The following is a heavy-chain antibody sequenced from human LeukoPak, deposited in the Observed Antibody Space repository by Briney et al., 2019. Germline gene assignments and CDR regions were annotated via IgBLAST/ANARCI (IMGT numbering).Heavy chain of an antibody. CDR1: GGTFSGYA. CDR3: ARGSGDSSGRGDY. J-gene: IGHJ4*02. Sequence: SLKVSCKASGGTFSGYAISWVRQAPGQGLEWMGRIIPILGIANYAQKFQGRVTITADKSTSTAYMELSSLRSEDTAVYYCARGSGDSSGRGDYWGQGTLVTVSS. D-gene: IGHD3-22*01. V-gene: IGHV1-69*04. CDR2: IIPILGIA.